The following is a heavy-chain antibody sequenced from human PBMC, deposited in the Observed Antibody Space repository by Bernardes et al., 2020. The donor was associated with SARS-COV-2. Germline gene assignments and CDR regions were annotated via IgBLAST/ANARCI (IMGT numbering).Heavy chain of an antibody. CDR2: IDPSDSYT. J-gene: IGHJ2*01. Sequence: GESLKISCKGSGYSFTSYWISWVRQMPGKGLEWMGRIDPSDSYTNYSPSFQGHVTISADKSISTAYLQWSSLKASDTAMYCCARYYYDSSGYLGIWYFDLWGRGTLVTVSS. CDR3: ARYYYDSSGYLGIWYFDL. V-gene: IGHV5-10-1*01. CDR1: GYSFTSYW. D-gene: IGHD3-22*01.